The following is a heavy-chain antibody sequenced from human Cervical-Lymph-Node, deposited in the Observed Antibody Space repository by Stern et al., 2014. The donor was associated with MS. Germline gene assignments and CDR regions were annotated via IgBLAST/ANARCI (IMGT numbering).Heavy chain of an antibody. CDR3: ARDRGSSWYVGWFDP. Sequence: VQLEDSGPGLVKPSETLSLTCTVSGGPISSYYWSWIRQPPVKGLEWIGYIYYSGSTNYNPSLKSRVTISVDTSKNQFSLKLSSVTAADTAVYYCARDRGSSWYVGWFDPWGQGTLVTVSS. D-gene: IGHD6-13*01. CDR2: IYYSGST. V-gene: IGHV4-59*01. CDR1: GGPISSYY. J-gene: IGHJ5*02.